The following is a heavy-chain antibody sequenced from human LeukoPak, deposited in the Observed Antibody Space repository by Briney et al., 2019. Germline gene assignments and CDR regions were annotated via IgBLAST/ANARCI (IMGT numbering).Heavy chain of an antibody. CDR1: GSTFSSYS. D-gene: IGHD2-15*01. CDR3: LSRVVGSSIDY. CDR2: IYSDGAT. V-gene: IGHV3-66*01. J-gene: IGHJ4*02. Sequence: GGSLRLSCVASGSTFSSYSMTWVRQAPGKGLEWVSVIYSDGATYYTDSVKGRFTISRDNSKNTFYLQMNSLRTEDTAVYYCLSRVVGSSIDYWGQGSLVTVSS.